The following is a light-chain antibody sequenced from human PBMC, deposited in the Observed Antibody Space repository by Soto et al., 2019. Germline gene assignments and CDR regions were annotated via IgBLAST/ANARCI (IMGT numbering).Light chain of an antibody. V-gene: IGKV1-27*01. CDR3: QKYNSAPQT. J-gene: IGKJ1*01. CDR1: QGISNY. CDR2: AAS. Sequence: DIQMTQSPSSLSASVGDRVTITCRASQGISNYLAWYQQKPGKVPKLLIYAASTLQSGVPSRFSGSGSETDLTLTISSLQPEDVATYYCQKYNSAPQTFGQGTKVEIK.